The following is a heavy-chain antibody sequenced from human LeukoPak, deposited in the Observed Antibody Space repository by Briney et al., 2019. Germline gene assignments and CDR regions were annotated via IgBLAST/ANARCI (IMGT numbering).Heavy chain of an antibody. CDR2: VSGSGGST. CDR3: AKVDTMIVVVGFDY. V-gene: IGHV3-23*01. D-gene: IGHD3-22*01. J-gene: IGHJ4*02. CDR1: GFTFSSYA. Sequence: GGSLRLSCAASGFTFSSYAMSWVRQAPGKGLEWVSAVSGSGGSTYYADSVKGRFTISRDNSKNTLYLQMNSLRAEDPAVYYCAKVDTMIVVVGFDYWGQGTLVTVSS.